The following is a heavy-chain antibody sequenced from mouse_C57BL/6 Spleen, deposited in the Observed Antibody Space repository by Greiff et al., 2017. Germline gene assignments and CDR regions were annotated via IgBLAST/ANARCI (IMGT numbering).Heavy chain of an antibody. CDR2: IYPGSGST. V-gene: IGHV1-55*01. CDR3: ASLYDYDEEAWFAY. CDR1: GYTFTSYW. J-gene: IGHJ3*01. D-gene: IGHD2-4*01. Sequence: QVQLQQPGAELVKPGASVKMSCKASGYTFTSYWLTWVKQRPGQGLEWIGAIYPGSGSTNYNEKLKSKATLTVDTSSSTAYMQLSSLTSEDSAVYYCASLYDYDEEAWFAYWGQGTLVTVSA.